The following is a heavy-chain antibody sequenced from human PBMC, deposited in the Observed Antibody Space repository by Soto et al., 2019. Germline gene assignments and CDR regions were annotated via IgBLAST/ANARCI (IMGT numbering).Heavy chain of an antibody. Sequence: QVQLVQSGAEVKKPGSSVKVSCKASGGTFSSYAISWVRQAPGQGLEWMGGIIPIFGTANYAQKFQGRVTDTPVQSTRIAYMEDTSVNSEGTAVYYCARVSVPSAYYDRSGYYYWGQGTLVTVSS. V-gene: IGHV1-69*05. CDR2: IIPIFGTA. D-gene: IGHD3-22*01. J-gene: IGHJ4*02. CDR3: ARVSVPSAYYDRSGYYY. CDR1: GGTFSSYA.